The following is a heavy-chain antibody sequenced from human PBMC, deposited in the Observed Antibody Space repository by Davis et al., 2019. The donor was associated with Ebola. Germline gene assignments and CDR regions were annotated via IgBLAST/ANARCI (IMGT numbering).Heavy chain of an antibody. CDR1: GFHFSSYA. J-gene: IGHJ4*02. V-gene: IGHV3-23*01. CDR3: AKDPLYDFWSGYFEY. D-gene: IGHD3-3*01. CDR2: INGRGDST. Sequence: PGGSLRLSCSASGFHFSSYAMSWVRQAPGKGLEWVSAINGRGDSTYFADSVKGRFTISRDNSKNTLYLQMNSLRAEDTAVYYCAKDPLYDFWSGYFEYWGQGTLVPVSS.